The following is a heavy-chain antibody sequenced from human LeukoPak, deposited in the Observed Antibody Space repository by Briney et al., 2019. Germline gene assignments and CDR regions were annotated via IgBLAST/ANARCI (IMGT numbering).Heavy chain of an antibody. J-gene: IGHJ6*03. Sequence: PSETLSLTCAVYGGSFSGYYWSWIRQPPGKGLEWIGEINHSGSTNYNPSLKSRVTISVDTSKNQFSLKLSSVTAADTAVYYCARWGVMVRGVIGQYYYYYYMDVWGKGTTVTISS. CDR1: GGSFSGYY. CDR3: ARWGVMVRGVIGQYYYYYYMDV. CDR2: INHSGST. D-gene: IGHD3-10*01. V-gene: IGHV4-34*01.